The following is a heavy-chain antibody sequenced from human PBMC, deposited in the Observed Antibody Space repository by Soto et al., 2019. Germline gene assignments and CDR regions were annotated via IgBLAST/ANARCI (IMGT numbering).Heavy chain of an antibody. CDR2: MNPNSGNT. V-gene: IGHV1-8*01. J-gene: IGHJ4*02. Sequence: ASVKVSCKASGYTFSNYDINWVRQATGQGLEWMGWMNPNSGNTGYAQKFQGRVTMTRDFFISTAYMELSSLRSDDTAVYYCARRARMGSQLWLPFDDWAQGTLVTVSS. D-gene: IGHD5-18*01. CDR3: ARRARMGSQLWLPFDD. CDR1: GYTFSNYD.